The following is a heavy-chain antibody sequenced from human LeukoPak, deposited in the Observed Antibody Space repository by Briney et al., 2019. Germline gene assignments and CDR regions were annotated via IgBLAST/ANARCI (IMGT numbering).Heavy chain of an antibody. V-gene: IGHV1-69*04. J-gene: IGHJ4*02. CDR1: GGTFSSYA. CDR2: IIPILGIA. Sequence: SVKVSCKASGGTFSSYAISWVRQAPGQGLEWMGRIIPILGIANYAQKFQGRVTITADKSTSTAYMELSSLRSEDTAVYYCAKWRVSSGCDYWGQGTLVTVSS. D-gene: IGHD6-19*01. CDR3: AKWRVSSGCDY.